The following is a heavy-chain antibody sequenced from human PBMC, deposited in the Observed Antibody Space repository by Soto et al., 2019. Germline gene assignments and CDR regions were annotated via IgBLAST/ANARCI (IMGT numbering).Heavy chain of an antibody. Sequence: ASVKVSCKASGYTFTNYAMHWVRQAPGQRPEWMGGINPGNGNTKYAQKFQGRVTITRDKSTSTAYMELSSLRSEDTAVYYCARESRYCSGGSCYFLPGIDYWGQGTLVTVSS. D-gene: IGHD2-15*01. CDR2: INPGNGNT. CDR3: ARESRYCSGGSCYFLPGIDY. J-gene: IGHJ4*02. V-gene: IGHV1-3*01. CDR1: GYTFTNYA.